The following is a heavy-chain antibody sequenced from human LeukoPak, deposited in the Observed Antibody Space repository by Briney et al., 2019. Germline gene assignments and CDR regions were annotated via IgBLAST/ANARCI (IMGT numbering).Heavy chain of an antibody. V-gene: IGHV1-18*01. CDR1: GYTFTSYG. Sequence: ASVKVSCKASGYTFTSYGISWARQAPGQGLEWMGWISAYNGNTNYAQRFQGRVTMTTDTSTSTAYMELRSLRSDDTAVYYCAKAHCSSTSCSRADNWGQGTLVTVSS. CDR2: ISAYNGNT. CDR3: AKAHCSSTSCSRADN. J-gene: IGHJ4*02. D-gene: IGHD2-2*01.